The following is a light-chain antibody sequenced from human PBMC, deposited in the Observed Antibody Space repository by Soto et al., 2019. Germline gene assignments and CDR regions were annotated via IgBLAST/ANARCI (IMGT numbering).Light chain of an antibody. CDR3: SSYTSRSTRV. V-gene: IGLV2-14*01. CDR2: DVS. J-gene: IGLJ1*01. Sequence: QSVLTQPASVSGSPGQSITISCTGTSSDVGGYNYVSWYQQHPGKAPKLMIYDVSNRPSGVSNRFSGSESGNTASLTISGLQAGDEADYYCSSYTSRSTRVFGTGTKVTVL. CDR1: SSDVGGYNY.